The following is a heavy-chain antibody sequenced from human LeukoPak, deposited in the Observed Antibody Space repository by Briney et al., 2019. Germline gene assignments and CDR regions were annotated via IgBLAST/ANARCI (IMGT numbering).Heavy chain of an antibody. CDR1: GFTVSSNY. V-gene: IGHV3-66*01. CDR2: IYSGGST. D-gene: IGHD3-22*01. CDR3: ARDGDYYDSSGYYHDAFAI. J-gene: IGHJ3*02. Sequence: GGSLRLSCAASGFTVSSNYMGWVRQAPGKGLEWVSVIYSGGSTYYADSVKGRFTISRDNSKNTLYLQMNSLRAEDTAVYYCARDGDYYDSSGYYHDAFAIWGQGTMVTVSS.